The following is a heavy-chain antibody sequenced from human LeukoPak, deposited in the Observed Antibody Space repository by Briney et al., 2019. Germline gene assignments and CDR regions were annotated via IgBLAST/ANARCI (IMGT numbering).Heavy chain of an antibody. Sequence: GGSLRLSCAASGFTFSSYAMTWVRQAPGKGLEWVSSINDSGGSTYYADSVKGRFTISRDNSKNTLYLQMNSLRAEDTAIYYCAKREYNFWSGYFFWGQGTLVTVSS. CDR1: GFTFSSYA. J-gene: IGHJ4*02. CDR3: AKREYNFWSGYFF. V-gene: IGHV3-23*01. CDR2: INDSGGST. D-gene: IGHD3-3*01.